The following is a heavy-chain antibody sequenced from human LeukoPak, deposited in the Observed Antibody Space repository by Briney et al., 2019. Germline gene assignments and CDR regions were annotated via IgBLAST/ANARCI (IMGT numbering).Heavy chain of an antibody. J-gene: IGHJ4*02. CDR1: SDSIIGYY. D-gene: IGHD5-12*01. CDR2: IFYRGST. Sequence: SENLSLTCTVSSDSIIGYYWGWIRQPPGTGLDWVGNIFYRGSTTYNPSLKSRVTISLDMAKSQFSLNLTSVTAADSAIYYCARSKSGYRFDYWSRGTRVIVSS. CDR3: ARSKSGYRFDY. V-gene: IGHV4-59*01.